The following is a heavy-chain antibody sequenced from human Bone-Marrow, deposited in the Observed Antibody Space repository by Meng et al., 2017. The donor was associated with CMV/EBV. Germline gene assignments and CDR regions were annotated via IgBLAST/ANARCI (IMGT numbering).Heavy chain of an antibody. CDR3: ARSSRSGSYPHYFDY. CDR1: GFSVSSSY. V-gene: IGHV3-53*01. Sequence: GGSLRLSCAASGFSVSSSYMSWVRQAPGKGLEWVSVIYAAGRTYYPDSVKGRFTISRDNSKNMVYLLMDSLTDEDTAVFYCARSSRSGSYPHYFDYWGQGTLVTVSS. J-gene: IGHJ4*02. CDR2: IYAAGRT. D-gene: IGHD1-26*01.